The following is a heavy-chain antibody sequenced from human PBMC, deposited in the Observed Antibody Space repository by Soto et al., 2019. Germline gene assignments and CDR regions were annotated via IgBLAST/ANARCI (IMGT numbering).Heavy chain of an antibody. Sequence: QVHLVQSGAEVKRPGASVKVSCEASGYSFTDYNMHWVRQAPGQRLEWMGWINAANGKTKYSQKFQGRVTITRDTLASTVYMELSSLRSEDSAVYFCARDSYGGDSYVAYAFAIWGLGTVVTVSS. CDR1: GYSFTDYN. CDR2: INAANGKT. CDR3: ARDSYGGDSYVAYAFAI. J-gene: IGHJ3*02. D-gene: IGHD2-21*02. V-gene: IGHV1-3*01.